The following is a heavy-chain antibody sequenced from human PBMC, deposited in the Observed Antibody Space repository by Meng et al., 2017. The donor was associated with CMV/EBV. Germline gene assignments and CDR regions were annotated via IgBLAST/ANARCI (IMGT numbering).Heavy chain of an antibody. CDR3: ARRGGSVVVPAAHFDH. V-gene: IGHV3-21*01. J-gene: IGHJ4*02. Sequence: GESLKISCAASGFTFSSYSMNWVRQAPGKGLEWVSSISSSSSYIYYADSVKGRFTISRDNAKNSLYLQMNSLRAEDTAVYYCARRGGSVVVPAAHFDHWGQGTLVTVSS. CDR1: GFTFSSYS. D-gene: IGHD2-2*01. CDR2: ISSSSSYI.